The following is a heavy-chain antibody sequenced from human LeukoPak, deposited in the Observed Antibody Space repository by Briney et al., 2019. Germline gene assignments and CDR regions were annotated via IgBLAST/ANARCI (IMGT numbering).Heavy chain of an antibody. CDR3: AVPYYGSGSFDY. CDR1: GYTFTGYY. CDR2: INPKSGGT. V-gene: IGHV1-2*02. Sequence: GASVKVSCKASGYTFTGYYMHWVRQAPGQGLEWMGWINPKSGGTNYAQKFQGRVTMTRDTSISTAYMELSRLRSDDTAVYYCAVPYYGSGSFDYWGQGTLVTVSS. J-gene: IGHJ4*02. D-gene: IGHD3-10*01.